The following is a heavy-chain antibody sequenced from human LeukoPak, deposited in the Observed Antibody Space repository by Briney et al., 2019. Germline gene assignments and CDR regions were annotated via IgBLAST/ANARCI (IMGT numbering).Heavy chain of an antibody. CDR3: VRDNYGGILDF. V-gene: IGHV3-30-3*01. Sequence: GGSLRLSCAASGFTFTRYTMHWVRQAPGKGLEWVAVVLYDGSNKYYADSVKRRFTLSRDNSKSTLSLQMNTLRADDTAVYYCVRDNYGGILDFWGQGTLVTVSS. CDR2: VLYDGSNK. CDR1: GFTFTRYT. J-gene: IGHJ4*02. D-gene: IGHD2-21*01.